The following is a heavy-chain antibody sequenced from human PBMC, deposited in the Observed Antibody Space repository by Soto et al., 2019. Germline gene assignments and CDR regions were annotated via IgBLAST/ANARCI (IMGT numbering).Heavy chain of an antibody. CDR2: IFDRGST. CDR1: GGSITSSSYY. Sequence: QVHLQESGQRLVKPSESLSLTCTVSGGSITSSSYYWAWIRHPPGKGLEWIGSIFDRGSTFDTPSLRSRVTIYVDTSKNQFALKLRSANAADTAVYYCARRMEIGSYFDYWGQGILVTVSS. J-gene: IGHJ4*02. V-gene: IGHV4-39*01. D-gene: IGHD1-26*01. CDR3: ARRMEIGSYFDY.